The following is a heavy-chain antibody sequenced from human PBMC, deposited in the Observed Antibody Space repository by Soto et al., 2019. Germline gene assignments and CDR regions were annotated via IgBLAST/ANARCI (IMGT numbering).Heavy chain of an antibody. Sequence: GGSLRLSCAASGFTFSSYSMNWVRQAPGKGLEWVSSISSSSSYIYYADSVKGGFTISRDNAKNSLYLQMNSLRAEDTAVYYCARFTYYYDSSGWDAYYYGMDVWGQGTTVTVSS. D-gene: IGHD3-22*01. CDR2: ISSSSSYI. V-gene: IGHV3-21*01. J-gene: IGHJ6*02. CDR1: GFTFSSYS. CDR3: ARFTYYYDSSGWDAYYYGMDV.